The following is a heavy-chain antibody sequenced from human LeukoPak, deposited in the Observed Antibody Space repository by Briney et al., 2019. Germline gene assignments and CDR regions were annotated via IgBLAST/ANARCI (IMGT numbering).Heavy chain of an antibody. J-gene: IGHJ4*02. V-gene: IGHV3-21*01. CDR1: GFTFSSYS. CDR3: GVGYCSSTSCTPPNY. D-gene: IGHD2-2*01. Sequence: GGSLRLSCAASGFTFSSYSMNWVRQAPGKGLEWVSSISSSSSYIYYADSVKGRFTISRDNAKNSLYLQMNSLRAEDTAVYYCGVGYCSSTSCTPPNYWGQGTLVTVSS. CDR2: ISSSSSYI.